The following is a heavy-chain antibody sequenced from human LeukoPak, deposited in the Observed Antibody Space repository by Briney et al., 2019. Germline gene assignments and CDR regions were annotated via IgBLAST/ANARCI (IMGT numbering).Heavy chain of an antibody. J-gene: IGHJ3*02. Sequence: PSETLSLTCAVYGGSFNGYYWSWIRQPPGKGLEWIGYIYYSGSTNYNPSLKSRVTISVDASKNQFSLKLSSVTAADTAVYYCAREEGLYYYGSGSHTQGAFDIWGQGTMVTVSS. CDR2: IYYSGST. CDR3: AREEGLYYYGSGSHTQGAFDI. CDR1: GGSFNGYY. V-gene: IGHV4-59*01. D-gene: IGHD3-10*01.